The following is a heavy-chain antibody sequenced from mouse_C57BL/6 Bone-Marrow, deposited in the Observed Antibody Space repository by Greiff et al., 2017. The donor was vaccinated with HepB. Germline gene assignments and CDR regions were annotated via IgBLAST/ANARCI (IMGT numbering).Heavy chain of an antibody. D-gene: IGHD2-2*01. CDR1: GFNIKDDY. V-gene: IGHV14-4*01. Sequence: VQLQHSGAELVRPGSSVKLSCTASGFNIKDDYMHWVKQRPEQGLEWIGWIDPENGDTEYASKFQGKATITADTSSNTAYLQLSSLTSEDTAVYYCTTMVTTGYFDYWGQGTTLTVSS. CDR3: TTMVTTGYFDY. J-gene: IGHJ2*01. CDR2: IDPENGDT.